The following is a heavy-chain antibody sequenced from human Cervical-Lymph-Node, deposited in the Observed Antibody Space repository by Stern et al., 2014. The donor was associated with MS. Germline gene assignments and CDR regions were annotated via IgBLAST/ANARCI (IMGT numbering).Heavy chain of an antibody. J-gene: IGHJ5*02. D-gene: IGHD3-3*01. CDR3: AKSGTISGVITGPDNWFDP. CDR1: GYTFTSYY. CDR2: INPGSGTT. V-gene: IGHV1-46*01. Sequence: QVQLVESGAEVKKPGASMKVSCTASGYTFTSYYLHWVRQAPGHGLEWMGIINPGSGTTSYAKKFQGRLTLTSDTSTSTVFMQLSNLRSEDTAIYYCAKSGTISGVITGPDNWFDPWGQGTLVTVSS.